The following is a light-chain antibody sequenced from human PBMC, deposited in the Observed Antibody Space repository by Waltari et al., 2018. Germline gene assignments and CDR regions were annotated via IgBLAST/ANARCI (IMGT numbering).Light chain of an antibody. J-gene: IGKJ1*01. Sequence: EIVLTQSPGTLSLSPGERATLSCRASQSVSNRYLAWYQQKPGQAPRFLIYGASSRATGIPDRFGGSGSGTDFTLTISRLEPEDFAVYYCQQYGSSPKTFGQGTKVEIK. CDR3: QQYGSSPKT. CDR2: GAS. V-gene: IGKV3-20*01. CDR1: QSVSNRY.